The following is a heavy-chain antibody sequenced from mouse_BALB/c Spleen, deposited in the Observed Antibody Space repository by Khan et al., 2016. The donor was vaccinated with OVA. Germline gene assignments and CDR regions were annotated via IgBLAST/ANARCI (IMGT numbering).Heavy chain of an antibody. V-gene: IGHV1S81*02. CDR1: GYTFTSYY. CDR3: TRSGYGTFAY. Sequence: VQLKQSGAELVKPGASVRLSCKASGYTFTSYYLYWVKQRPGQGLEWIGDINPSNGGTNFNEKFKSKATLTVDKSSSTAYMQLSSLTSEDSAVYCCTRSGYGTFAYWGQGTLVTVSS. CDR2: INPSNGGT. D-gene: IGHD2-1*01. J-gene: IGHJ3*01.